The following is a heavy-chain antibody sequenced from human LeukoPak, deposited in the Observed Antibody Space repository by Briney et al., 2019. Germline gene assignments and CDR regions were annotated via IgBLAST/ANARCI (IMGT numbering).Heavy chain of an antibody. J-gene: IGHJ3*01. V-gene: IGHV4-39*07. D-gene: IGHD3-16*02. CDR2: MYYSGST. CDR3: ARAPRTGAWDMITFGGVIVHGDAFDF. CDR1: GGSLISTTYY. Sequence: SETLSLTCAVSGGSLISTTYYWGWIRQPPGKGLEWIGRMYYSGSTYYNPSLKSRVTVSVDMSKNQFSLQLSSVTAADTAVYYCARAPRTGAWDMITFGGVIVHGDAFDFWGQGTMVTVSS.